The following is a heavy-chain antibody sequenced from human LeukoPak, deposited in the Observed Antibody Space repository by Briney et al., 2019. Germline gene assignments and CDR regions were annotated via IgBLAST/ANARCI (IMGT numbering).Heavy chain of an antibody. CDR2: IYYSGST. CDR1: GDSISSSSYY. D-gene: IGHD6-19*01. Sequence: SEILSLTCTVSGDSISSSSYYWGWIRQPPGKGLEWIGSIYYSGSTNYNPSLKSRVTISVDTSKNQFSLKLSSVTAADTAVYYCARDREQWLVRRLRYFDLWGRGTLVTVSS. J-gene: IGHJ2*01. CDR3: ARDREQWLVRRLRYFDL. V-gene: IGHV4-39*07.